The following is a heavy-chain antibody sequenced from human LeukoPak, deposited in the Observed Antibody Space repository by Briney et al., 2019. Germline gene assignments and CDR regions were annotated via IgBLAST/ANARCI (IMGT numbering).Heavy chain of an antibody. J-gene: IGHJ4*02. D-gene: IGHD6-13*01. V-gene: IGHV3-53*01. CDR3: ARNFGPYSNILYSLDY. CDR1: GFTVSSNY. CDR2: MYSGGSI. Sequence: GGSLRLSCAASGFTVSSNYMSWVRQAPGKGLEWVSVMYSGGSIYYADSVKGRFTISRDNSKNSLYLQMDSLRADDTALYYCARNFGPYSNILYSLDYWGQGTLVTVSS.